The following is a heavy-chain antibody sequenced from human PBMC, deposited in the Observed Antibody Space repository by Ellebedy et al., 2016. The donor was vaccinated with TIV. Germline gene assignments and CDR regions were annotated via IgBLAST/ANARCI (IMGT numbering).Heavy chain of an antibody. D-gene: IGHD2-8*01. CDR2: INAYDGIT. Sequence: AASVKVSCKASGFTFSSHGLAWVRQAPGLGLEWMGWINAYDGITNYAEKFQGRVTMTTDTLTSTAYMDLRDLTSDDTAIYYCARGDRLQTWSKHFDYWGQGTVVTVTS. J-gene: IGHJ4*02. CDR1: GFTFSSHG. CDR3: ARGDRLQTWSKHFDY. V-gene: IGHV1-18*04.